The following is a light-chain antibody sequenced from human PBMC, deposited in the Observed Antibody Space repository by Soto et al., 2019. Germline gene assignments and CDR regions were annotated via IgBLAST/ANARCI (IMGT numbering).Light chain of an antibody. CDR1: QSVSSY. V-gene: IGKV3-11*01. CDR2: DAS. Sequence: EIVLTQSPATLSLSPGERATLSCRASQSVSSYLAWYQQKPGQAPRLLIYDASNRATGIPARFSGSGSGTDFTLTISSLGPEDFAVYYCQQRSNWPPDTFGQGTRLEI. J-gene: IGKJ5*01. CDR3: QQRSNWPPDT.